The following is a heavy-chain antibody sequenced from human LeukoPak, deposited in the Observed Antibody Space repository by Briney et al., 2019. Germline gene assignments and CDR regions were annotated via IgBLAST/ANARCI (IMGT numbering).Heavy chain of an antibody. CDR3: ARESALCERDCGWLQSVDY. Sequence: ASVKVSCKASGYTFTSYYMHWVRQAPGQGLEWMGIINPSGGSTSYAQKFQGRVTMTRDTSTSTVYMELSSLRSEDTAVYYCARESALCERDCGWLQSVDYWGRGTLVTVSS. D-gene: IGHD5-24*01. CDR1: GYTFTSYY. V-gene: IGHV1-46*01. J-gene: IGHJ4*02. CDR2: INPSGGST.